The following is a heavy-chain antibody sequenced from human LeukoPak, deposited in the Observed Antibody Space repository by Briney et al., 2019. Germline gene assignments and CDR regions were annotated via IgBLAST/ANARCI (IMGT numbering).Heavy chain of an antibody. CDR3: ARRYNWFDP. Sequence: PGGSLRLSCAASGFTFSSYAMSWVRQAPGKGLEWVSAISASATSTYYADSVRGRFTVSRDNSKNTLYLQMNSLRDEDTAVYYCARRYNWFDPWGQGTLVTVSS. J-gene: IGHJ5*02. CDR2: ISASATST. V-gene: IGHV3-23*01. D-gene: IGHD3-16*01. CDR1: GFTFSSYA.